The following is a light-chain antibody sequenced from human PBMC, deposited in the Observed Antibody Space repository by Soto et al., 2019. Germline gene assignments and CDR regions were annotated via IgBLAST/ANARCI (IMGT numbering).Light chain of an antibody. J-gene: IGKJ3*01. CDR3: QQRSDWEFT. CDR1: ESVRSY. Sequence: EIVLTQSPGTLSLSPGERATLSCKASESVRSYLAWYQQTPGQAPRLLIYNASKRATGIPARFSGSGSGTDFTLTVSSLEPEDFAIYYCQQRSDWEFTFGPGTRVDIK. V-gene: IGKV3-11*01. CDR2: NAS.